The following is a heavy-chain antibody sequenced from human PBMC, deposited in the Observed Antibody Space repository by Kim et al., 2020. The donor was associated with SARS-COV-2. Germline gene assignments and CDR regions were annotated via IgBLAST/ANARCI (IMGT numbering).Heavy chain of an antibody. J-gene: IGHJ6*02. Sequence: GGSLRLSCAASGFTVSSNYMSWVRQAPGKGLEWVSVIYSGGSTYYADSVKGRFTISRDNSKNTLYLQMNSLRAEDTAVYYCAMAPYYYGMDVWGQGTTVTVSS. CDR2: IYSGGST. CDR1: GFTVSSNY. V-gene: IGHV3-66*02. CDR3: AMAPYYYGMDV.